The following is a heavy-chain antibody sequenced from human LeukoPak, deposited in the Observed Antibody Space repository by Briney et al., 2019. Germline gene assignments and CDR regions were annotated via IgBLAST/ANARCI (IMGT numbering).Heavy chain of an antibody. Sequence: PSETLSLTCTVSGGSISSSSYYWGWIRQPPGKGLEWIGEINHSGSTNYNPSLKSRVTISVDTSKNQFSLKLSSVTAADTAVYYCAKDLEYSGSGTPGAFDFWGQGTLVTVSS. V-gene: IGHV4-39*07. CDR1: GGSISSSSYY. J-gene: IGHJ4*02. CDR3: AKDLEYSGSGTPGAFDF. CDR2: INHSGST. D-gene: IGHD3-10*01.